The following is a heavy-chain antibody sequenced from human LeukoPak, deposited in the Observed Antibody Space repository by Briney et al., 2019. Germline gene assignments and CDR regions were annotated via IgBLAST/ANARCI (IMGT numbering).Heavy chain of an antibody. Sequence: PGGSLRLSCAASGFTFSDYYMSWIRQAPGKGLEWVSYISSSGSTIYYADSVKGRFTISRDNAKNSLYLQMNSLRAEDTAVYYCARVRKAATLYWFDPWGQGTLVTVSS. CDR3: ARVRKAATLYWFDP. CDR2: ISSSGSTI. D-gene: IGHD2-15*01. V-gene: IGHV3-11*01. J-gene: IGHJ5*02. CDR1: GFTFSDYY.